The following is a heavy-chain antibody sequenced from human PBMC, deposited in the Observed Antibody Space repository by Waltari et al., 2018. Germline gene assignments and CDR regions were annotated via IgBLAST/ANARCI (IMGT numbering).Heavy chain of an antibody. V-gene: IGHV4-59*01. D-gene: IGHD2-2*01. CDR2: IYYSGSS. CDR3: ARDPGGYCSSTSCRTDAFDI. CDR1: GGSISSYY. J-gene: IGHJ3*02. Sequence: QVQLQESGPGLVKPSETLSLTCTVSGGSISSYYWSWIRQPPGKGLEWIGYIYYSGSSNYHPSRKSRVNISVDTSKNQCSLKLSSVTAADTAVYYCARDPGGYCSSTSCRTDAFDIWGQGTMVTVSS.